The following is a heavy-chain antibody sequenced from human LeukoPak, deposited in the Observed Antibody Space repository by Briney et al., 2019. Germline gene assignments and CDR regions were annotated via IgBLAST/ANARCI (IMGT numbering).Heavy chain of an antibody. CDR1: GFTFSNYA. V-gene: IGHV3-23*01. Sequence: GGSLRLSCAASGFTFSNYAMSWVRQAPGKGLEWVSVISGSGGITYYEDSVKGRFTISRDNSKNTLYLQMNSLRAEDTAVYYCAKGERDGYNFGPYFDYWGQGTLVTVSS. J-gene: IGHJ4*02. CDR2: ISGSGGIT. D-gene: IGHD5-24*01. CDR3: AKGERDGYNFGPYFDY.